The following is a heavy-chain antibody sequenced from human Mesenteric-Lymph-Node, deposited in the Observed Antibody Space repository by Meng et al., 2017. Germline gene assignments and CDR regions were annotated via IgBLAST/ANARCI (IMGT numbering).Heavy chain of an antibody. CDR2: IIPIFGTA. V-gene: IGHV1-69*05. CDR3: ASLNRATVTTVGDNYFDY. Sequence: SVKVSCKASGYTFGRLSSFGIAWVRQAPGQGLEWMGGIIPIFGTANYAQKFQGRVTSTTDESTSTAYMELSSLRSEDTAVYYCASLNRATVTTVGDNYFDYWGQGTLVTVSS. D-gene: IGHD4-17*01. J-gene: IGHJ4*02. CDR1: GYTFGRLSSFG.